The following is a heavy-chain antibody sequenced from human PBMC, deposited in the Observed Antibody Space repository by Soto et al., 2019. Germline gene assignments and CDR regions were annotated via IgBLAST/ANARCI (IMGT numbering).Heavy chain of an antibody. V-gene: IGHV3-23*01. D-gene: IGHD1-7*01. CDR2: ISGSGGST. CDR3: AKDRGTGTKGGDAFDI. Sequence: GVLRLSCAASGFTFSSYAMSWVRRAPGKGLEWVSAISGSGGSTYYADSVKGRFTISRDNSKNTLYLQMNSLRAEDTAVYYCAKDRGTGTKGGDAFDIWGQGTMVTVSS. J-gene: IGHJ3*02. CDR1: GFTFSSYA.